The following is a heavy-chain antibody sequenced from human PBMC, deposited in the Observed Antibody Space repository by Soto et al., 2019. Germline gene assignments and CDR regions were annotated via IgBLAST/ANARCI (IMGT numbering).Heavy chain of an antibody. CDR1: GFTFSSYA. D-gene: IGHD6-19*01. Sequence: EVQLLKSGGGLVQPGGSLRLSCAASGFTFSSYAMSWVRQAPGKGLEWVSAISGSGGSTYYADSVTGRFTISRDNSKNTLYLQMNSLRAEDTAVYYCAKDQEYSSGWYGYWGQGTLVTVSS. CDR2: ISGSGGST. V-gene: IGHV3-23*01. J-gene: IGHJ4*02. CDR3: AKDQEYSSGWYGY.